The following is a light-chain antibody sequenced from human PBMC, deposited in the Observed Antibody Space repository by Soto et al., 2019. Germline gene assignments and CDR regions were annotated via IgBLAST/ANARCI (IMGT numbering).Light chain of an antibody. Sequence: EIQVTRAASTLSASVVDRVTITCRASQSISSWLAWYQQTPGRAPKLLIYDSSSLASGVPSRFSGSGSGTEFRLTISTMQPDDFATYYCQQYDSFSVTFGQGTRLEIK. CDR3: QQYDSFSVT. J-gene: IGKJ5*01. CDR2: DSS. V-gene: IGKV1-5*01. CDR1: QSISSW.